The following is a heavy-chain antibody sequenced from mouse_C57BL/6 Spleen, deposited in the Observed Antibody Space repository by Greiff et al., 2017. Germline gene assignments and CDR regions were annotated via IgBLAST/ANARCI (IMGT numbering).Heavy chain of an antibody. CDR3: ARSYYYGSSFYWYVDV. CDR2: IYPGDGDT. Sequence: QVQLQQSGAELVKPGASVKISCKASGYAFSSYWMNWVKQRPGKGLEWIGQIYPGDGDTNYNGKFKGKATLTADKSSSTAYMQLSSLTSEDSAVYFCARSYYYGSSFYWYVDVWGTGTTVTVSS. CDR1: GYAFSSYW. V-gene: IGHV1-80*01. J-gene: IGHJ1*03. D-gene: IGHD1-1*01.